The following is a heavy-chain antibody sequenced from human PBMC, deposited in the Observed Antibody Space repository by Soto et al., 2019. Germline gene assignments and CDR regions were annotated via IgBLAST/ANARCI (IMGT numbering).Heavy chain of an antibody. V-gene: IGHV4-39*02. Sequence: SETLSLTCTVSGGSISSSSYYWGWIRQPPGKGLEWIGSIYYSGSTYYNPSLKSRVTISVDTSKNQFSLKLSSVTAADTAVYYCARDPRKNWNDVSVATDYWGQGTLVTVSS. CDR1: GGSISSSSYY. CDR3: ARDPRKNWNDVSVATDY. D-gene: IGHD1-1*01. J-gene: IGHJ4*02. CDR2: IYYSGST.